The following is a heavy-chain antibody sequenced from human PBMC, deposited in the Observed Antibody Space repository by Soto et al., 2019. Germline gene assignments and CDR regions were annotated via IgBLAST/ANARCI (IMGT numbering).Heavy chain of an antibody. CDR3: ARKVMAARWADAFDI. CDR2: IDPSDSYT. CDR1: GYSFTTYW. D-gene: IGHD5-12*01. V-gene: IGHV5-10-1*01. J-gene: IGHJ3*02. Sequence: EVQLVQSGAEVKKPGESLRISCEGSGYSFTTYWITWVRQMPGKGLEWMGRIDPSDSYTNYSPSFQGHVTISADKSISTAYLQWSSLKASDTAMYYCARKVMAARWADAFDIWGQGTMVTVSS.